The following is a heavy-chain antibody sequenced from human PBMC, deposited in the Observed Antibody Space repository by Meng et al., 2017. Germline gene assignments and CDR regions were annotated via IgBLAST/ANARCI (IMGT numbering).Heavy chain of an antibody. CDR2: ISSSSSYI. CDR1: GFTFSSYS. V-gene: IGHV3-21*01. J-gene: IGHJ3*02. D-gene: IGHD3-22*01. Sequence: GESLKISCAASGFTFSSYSMNWVRQAPGKGLEWVSSISSSSSYIYYADSVKGRFTISRDNAKNSLYLQMNSQRAEDTAVYYCARGGEYYYDSSGYPWVAFDIWGQGTMVTVSS. CDR3: ARGGEYYYDSSGYPWVAFDI.